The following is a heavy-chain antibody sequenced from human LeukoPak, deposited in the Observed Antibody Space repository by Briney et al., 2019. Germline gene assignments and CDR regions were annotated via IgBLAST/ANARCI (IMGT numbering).Heavy chain of an antibody. J-gene: IGHJ4*02. CDR1: GDSVSSNTAT. CDR3: ARGRAVAGIPFDF. Sequence: SQTLSLTFAIFGDSVSSNTATWNWIRQSPSRGLEWLGSTYYRSKWYNDYAMSLRSRMVFNPDTSKNQFSLQLNSLTPEDTAVYFCARGRAVAGIPFDFWGQGILVTVSS. V-gene: IGHV6-1*01. D-gene: IGHD6-19*01. CDR2: TYYRSKWYN.